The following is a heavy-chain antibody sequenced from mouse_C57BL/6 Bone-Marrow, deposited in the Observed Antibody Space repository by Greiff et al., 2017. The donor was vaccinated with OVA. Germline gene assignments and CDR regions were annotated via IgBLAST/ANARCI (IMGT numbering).Heavy chain of an antibody. J-gene: IGHJ4*01. CDR2: IDPETGGT. Sequence: QVQLQQSGAELVRPGASVTLSCKASGYTFTDYEMHWVKQTPVHGLEWIGAIDPETGGTAYNQKFKGKAILTADKSPSTAYMELRSLTSEDSAVYYCTRGYSNYYAMDYWGQGTSVTVSS. V-gene: IGHV1-15*01. CDR3: TRGYSNYYAMDY. CDR1: GYTFTDYE. D-gene: IGHD2-5*01.